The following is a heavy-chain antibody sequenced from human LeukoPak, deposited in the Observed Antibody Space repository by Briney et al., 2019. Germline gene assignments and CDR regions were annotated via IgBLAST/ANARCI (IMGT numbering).Heavy chain of an antibody. D-gene: IGHD3-22*01. CDR3: ARGRTYYYDSSGYYFY. CDR1: GGSISSSNW. Sequence: SGTLSLTCAVSGGSISSSNWWSWVRPPPGKGLEWIGEIYHSGSTNYNPSLKSRVTISVDKSKNQFSLKLSSVTAADTAVYYCARGRTYYYDSSGYYFYWGQGTLVTVSS. J-gene: IGHJ4*02. CDR2: IYHSGST. V-gene: IGHV4-4*02.